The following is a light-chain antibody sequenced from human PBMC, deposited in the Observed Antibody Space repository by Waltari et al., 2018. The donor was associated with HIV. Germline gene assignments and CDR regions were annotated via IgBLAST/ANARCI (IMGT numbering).Light chain of an antibody. CDR2: EAS. J-gene: IGLJ3*02. CDR3: CSHAGSDTWV. V-gene: IGLV2-23*01. Sequence: QSALTQPASVSGSPGQSITISCTGTSSDVGSYNLVSWYRQNPGTAPKVIIYEASKRPSWVSNRFSGYKSGNTASLTISGLQAEDEAYYYCCSHAGSDTWVFGGGTKLTVL. CDR1: SSDVGSYNL.